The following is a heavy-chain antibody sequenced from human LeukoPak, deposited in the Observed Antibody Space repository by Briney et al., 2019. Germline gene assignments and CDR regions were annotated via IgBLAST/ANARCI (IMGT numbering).Heavy chain of an antibody. Sequence: GGSLRLSCAPSGFNFRTYWMSWVRQAPGKGLECVANINEYGSELHYVDSVKGRFTISRDNAQNSLDLQMNSLRAEDTVVYYCARPGTSWSFDYWGQGSLVTVSS. CDR1: GFNFRTYW. V-gene: IGHV3-7*05. D-gene: IGHD6-13*01. CDR2: INEYGSEL. J-gene: IGHJ4*02. CDR3: ARPGTSWSFDY.